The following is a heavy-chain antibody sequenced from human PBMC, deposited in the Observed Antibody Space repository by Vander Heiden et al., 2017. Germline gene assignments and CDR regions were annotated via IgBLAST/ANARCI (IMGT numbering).Heavy chain of an antibody. Sequence: EVLLLESGGSLVQPGGSLRLPCAASGFTFISYAMSWARQAPGKGLEWVSSITDTGAYTYYADSVKGRFTISRDNSKNTLYLYMDSLRAEDTAVYYCARLTSSGIDYWGQGTLVTVSS. J-gene: IGHJ4*02. CDR1: GFTFISYA. D-gene: IGHD6-19*01. CDR3: ARLTSSGIDY. V-gene: IGHV3-23*01. CDR2: ITDTGAYT.